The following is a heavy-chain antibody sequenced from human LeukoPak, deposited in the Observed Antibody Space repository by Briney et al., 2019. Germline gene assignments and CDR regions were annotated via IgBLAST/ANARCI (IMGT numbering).Heavy chain of an antibody. V-gene: IGHV3-30*18. CDR2: ISYDGSNK. D-gene: IGHD3-10*01. CDR1: GFTFSSYG. CDR3: AKEGRVRGVITD. J-gene: IGHJ4*02. Sequence: PGGSLRLSCAASGFTFSSYGMHWVRQAPGKGLEWVAVISYDGSNKYYADSVKGRFTISRDNSKNTLYLQMNSLRAEDTAVYYCAKEGRVRGVITDWGQGTLVTVSS.